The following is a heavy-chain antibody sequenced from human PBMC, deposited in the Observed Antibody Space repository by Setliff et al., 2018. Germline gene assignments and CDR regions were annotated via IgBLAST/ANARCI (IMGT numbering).Heavy chain of an antibody. CDR1: GFTFSSYN. D-gene: IGHD2-15*01. Sequence: GGSLRLSCAASGFTFSSYNMDWVRQAPGKGLEWVSYINSRSSTIFYADSVKGRFTISRDNAKNSLYLQMNGLRAEDTAVYYCANLNLGRYCSGGSCPYGMDVWGQGTTVTVSS. V-gene: IGHV3-48*01. CDR3: ANLNLGRYCSGGSCPYGMDV. J-gene: IGHJ6*02. CDR2: INSRSSTI.